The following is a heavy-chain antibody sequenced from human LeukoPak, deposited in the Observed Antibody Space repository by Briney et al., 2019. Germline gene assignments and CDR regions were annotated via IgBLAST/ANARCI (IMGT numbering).Heavy chain of an antibody. J-gene: IGHJ4*02. D-gene: IGHD3-22*01. Sequence: GGSLRLSCAASGFTFSTYSMNWVRQAPGKGLEWVSYISSSSSTIYYADSVKGRFTISRDNAKNSLYLQMNSLRAEDTTVYYCARGSTYYDSSGQVPFDYWGQGTLVTVSS. CDR2: ISSSSSTI. V-gene: IGHV3-48*01. CDR1: GFTFSTYS. CDR3: ARGSTYYDSSGQVPFDY.